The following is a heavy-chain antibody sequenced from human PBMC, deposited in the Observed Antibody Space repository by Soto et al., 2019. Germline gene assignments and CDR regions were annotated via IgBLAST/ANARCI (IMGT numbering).Heavy chain of an antibody. CDR2: VIPIFGLA. CDR1: GESFDSYT. CDR3: ARDPVKQIRFLEWFGVENNYYYYGMDV. J-gene: IGHJ6*02. D-gene: IGHD3-3*01. Sequence: ASVKVSCKASGESFDSYTITWVRQAPGQGLEWMGRVIPIFGLANYAQKFQGRVTITADESTSTAYMELSSLRSEDTAVYYCARDPVKQIRFLEWFGVENNYYYYGMDVWGQGTMVTVSS. V-gene: IGHV1-69*13.